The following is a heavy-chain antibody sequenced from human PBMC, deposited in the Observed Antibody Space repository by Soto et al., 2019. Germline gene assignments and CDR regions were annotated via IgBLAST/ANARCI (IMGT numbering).Heavy chain of an antibody. CDR3: SRQASDFWSGKPQYYMDV. CDR1: GFTFSGSA. CDR2: IRSKGNNYAT. Sequence: EVQLVESGGGLVQPGGSLKLSCATSGFTFSGSAMHWVRQACGKGLEWVGRIRSKGNNYATAYGASMKGRFTISRDDSNNTAYLQMNSLKTEDTAVYYCSRQASDFWSGKPQYYMDVWGKGTTVTVSS. V-gene: IGHV3-73*01. D-gene: IGHD3-3*01. J-gene: IGHJ6*03.